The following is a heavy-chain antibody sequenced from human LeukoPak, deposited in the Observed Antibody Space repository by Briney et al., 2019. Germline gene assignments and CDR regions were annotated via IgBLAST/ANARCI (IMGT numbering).Heavy chain of an antibody. J-gene: IGHJ4*02. CDR3: ARDQDSSSWYGY. V-gene: IGHV3-11*06. Sequence: GGSLRLSCAASGFTFSDYYMSWIRQAPGKGLEWVSSISSSSSYIYYADSVKGRFTISRDNAKNSLYLQMNSLRAEDTAVYYCARDQDSSSWYGYWGQGTLVTVSS. CDR1: GFTFSDYY. CDR2: ISSSSSYI. D-gene: IGHD6-13*01.